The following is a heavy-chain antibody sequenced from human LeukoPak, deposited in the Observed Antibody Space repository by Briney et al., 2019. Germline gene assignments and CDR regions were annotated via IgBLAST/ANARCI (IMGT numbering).Heavy chain of an antibody. V-gene: IGHV1-2*02. J-gene: IGHJ4*02. D-gene: IGHD1-26*01. Sequence: ASVKVSCKASGYTFTDYYIHWVRQAPGQGLELMGWIGPNSGDTHYAQMFQGRVTLTRDTSVSTAYMELSGLRYDDTAVYYCARDFSGSYDYWGQGTLVTVSS. CDR1: GYTFTDYY. CDR3: ARDFSGSYDY. CDR2: IGPNSGDT.